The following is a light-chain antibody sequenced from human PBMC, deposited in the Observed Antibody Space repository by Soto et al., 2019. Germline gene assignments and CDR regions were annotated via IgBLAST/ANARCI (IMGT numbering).Light chain of an antibody. V-gene: IGLV2-14*01. CDR1: SSDLAIYNY. Sequence: QSVLTQPASVSGSPGQSITISCTGTSSDLAIYNYVSWYQQQPGKAPKLMIYQVTNRPSGVSNRFSGSRSGNTDSLTISGLQAEDEADYYCSSYTDSSNYVFGTGTQLTVL. CDR3: SSYTDSSNYV. J-gene: IGLJ1*01. CDR2: QVT.